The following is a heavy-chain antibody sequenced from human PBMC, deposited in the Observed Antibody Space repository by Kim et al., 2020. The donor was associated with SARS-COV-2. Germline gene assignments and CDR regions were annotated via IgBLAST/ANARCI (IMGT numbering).Heavy chain of an antibody. CDR3: ARGASRSLDY. D-gene: IGHD3-16*01. CDR2: TFFRSTKWYN. Sequence: SQTLSLTCAISGDSVSNSGVAWNWIRQSPSRGLEWLGRTFFRSTKWYNDYTDFVNSRMTISPDVSKNQFSLQLNSMTPEDTAVYYCARGASRSLDYWGQGTLVTVSS. J-gene: IGHJ4*02. CDR1: GDSVSNSGVA. V-gene: IGHV6-1*01.